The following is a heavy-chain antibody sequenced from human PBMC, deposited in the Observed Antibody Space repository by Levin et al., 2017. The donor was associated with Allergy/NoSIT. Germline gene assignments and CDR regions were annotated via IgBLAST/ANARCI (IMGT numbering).Heavy chain of an antibody. V-gene: IGHV1-69*13. CDR1: GGTFSSYA. D-gene: IGHD3-10*01. Sequence: ASVKVSCKASGGTFSSYAISWVRQAPGQGLEWMGGIIPMFGTANYAQKFQGRVTITADESTSTAYMDLSSLRSEDTAVYYCARDKEEYYGSGRHLPDYWGQGTLVTVSS. CDR2: IIPMFGTA. CDR3: ARDKEEYYGSGRHLPDY. J-gene: IGHJ4*02.